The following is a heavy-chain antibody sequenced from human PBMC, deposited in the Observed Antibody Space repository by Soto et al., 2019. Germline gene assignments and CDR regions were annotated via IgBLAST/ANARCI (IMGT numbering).Heavy chain of an antibody. J-gene: IGHJ6*02. CDR3: ARDSRPYTVTVTTGYSYYGMDV. V-gene: IGHV3-30-3*01. CDR1: GFTFSSYA. Sequence: GGSLRLSCAASGFTFSSYAMHWVRQAPGKGLEWVAVISYDGSNKYYADSVKGRFTISRDNSKNTLYLQMNSLRAEDTAVYYCARDSRPYTVTVTTGYSYYGMDVWGQGTSVTVSS. D-gene: IGHD4-4*01. CDR2: ISYDGSNK.